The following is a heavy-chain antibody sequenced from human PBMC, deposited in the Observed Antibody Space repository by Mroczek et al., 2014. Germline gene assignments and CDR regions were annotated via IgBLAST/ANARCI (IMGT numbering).Heavy chain of an antibody. D-gene: IGHD3-9*01. J-gene: IGHJ4*02. CDR2: IWYDGSNK. Sequence: ESGGGVVQPGRSLRLSCAASGFTFSSYGMHWVRQAPGKGLEWVAVIWYDGSNKYYADSVKGRFTISRDNSKNTLYLQMNSLRAEDTAVYYCARDPYTYYDILTGYLHLDYWGQGTLVTVSS. CDR3: ARDPYTYYDILTGYLHLDY. CDR1: GFTFSSYG. V-gene: IGHV3-33*01.